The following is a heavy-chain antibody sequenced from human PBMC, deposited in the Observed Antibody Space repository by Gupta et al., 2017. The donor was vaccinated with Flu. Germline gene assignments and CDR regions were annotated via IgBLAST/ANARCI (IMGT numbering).Heavy chain of an antibody. V-gene: IGHV3-74*03. CDR2: INPDGSRT. CDR1: SY. D-gene: IGHD4-17*01. Sequence: SYLQWVRQCPGKGLVWVSRINPDGSRTTYAESVKGRFTISRDNAKNTLYLQMNSLGDDDTAVYYCAAVTSGCWGQGTLVTVSS. J-gene: IGHJ4*02. CDR3: AAVTSGC.